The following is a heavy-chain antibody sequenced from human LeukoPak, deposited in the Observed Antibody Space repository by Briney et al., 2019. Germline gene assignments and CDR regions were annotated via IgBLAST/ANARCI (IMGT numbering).Heavy chain of an antibody. J-gene: IGHJ5*02. D-gene: IGHD2-15*01. V-gene: IGHV4-34*01. CDR1: GGSISSYY. CDR2: INHSGIT. Sequence: SETLSLTCTVSGGSISSYYWTWIRQTPGKGLEWIGEINHSGITDYNPSLRSRVTISVDTSKNQFSLKLSSVTAADTAIYYCARAVIVVAAATQRNWFDPWGQGTLVTVSS. CDR3: ARAVIVVAAATQRNWFDP.